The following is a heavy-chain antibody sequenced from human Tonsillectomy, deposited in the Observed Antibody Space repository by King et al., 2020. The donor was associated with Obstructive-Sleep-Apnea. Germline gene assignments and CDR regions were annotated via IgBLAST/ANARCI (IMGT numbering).Heavy chain of an antibody. J-gene: IGHJ3*02. D-gene: IGHD4-23*01. Sequence: EQLVQSGAEVKKPGASVKVSCKASEYTFTGYYIHWVRQAPGQGLEWMGWVNPNNDGTKYAQKFQGRVTTARDTSINTAYMELNRLTFDDTAVYYCARGSPVASSTSSALDIWGQGTMVTVSS. V-gene: IGHV1-2*02. CDR2: VNPNNDGT. CDR3: ARGSPVASSTSSALDI. CDR1: EYTFTGYY.